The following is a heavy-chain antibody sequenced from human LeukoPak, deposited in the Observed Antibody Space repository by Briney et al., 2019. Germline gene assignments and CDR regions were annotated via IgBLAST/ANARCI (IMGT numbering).Heavy chain of an antibody. V-gene: IGHV4-59*01. CDR2: IYYSGST. Sequence: PSETLSLTCTVSGGSISSYYWSWIRQPPAKGLEWIGYIYYSGSTNYNPSLKSRVTISVDTSKNQFSLKLSSVTAADTAVYYCARDPQGSAAFDYWGQGTLVTVSS. CDR1: GGSISSYY. D-gene: IGHD2-15*01. J-gene: IGHJ4*02. CDR3: ARDPQGSAAFDY.